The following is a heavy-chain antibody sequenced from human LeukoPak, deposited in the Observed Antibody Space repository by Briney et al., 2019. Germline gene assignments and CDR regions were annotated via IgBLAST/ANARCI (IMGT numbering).Heavy chain of an antibody. CDR3: ARDVGASAPDAFDI. CDR1: GFTFSTYN. CDR2: ISTNSNYI. V-gene: IGHV3-21*01. Sequence: GGPLRLSCAASGFTFSTYNMNWVRQAPGKGLEWVSSISTNSNYIHYADSVKGRFTISRDNAKNSLYLQMNSLRVEDTDVYYCARDVGASAPDAFDIWGQGTMVTVSS. J-gene: IGHJ3*02. D-gene: IGHD1-26*01.